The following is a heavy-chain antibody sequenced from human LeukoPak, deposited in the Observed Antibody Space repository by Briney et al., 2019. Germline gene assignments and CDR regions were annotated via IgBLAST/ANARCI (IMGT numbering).Heavy chain of an antibody. V-gene: IGHV3-7*05. CDR2: IKEDGSEK. Sequence: QAGGSLRLSCAASGFTFSGYWMSWVRQAPGKGLEWVANIKEDGSEKNYVDSAKGRFTISRDNAKNSLSLQMNSLRAEDTAVYYCVRGGFAFDMWGQGTMVTVSS. CDR1: GFTFSGYW. CDR3: VRGGFAFDM. J-gene: IGHJ3*02.